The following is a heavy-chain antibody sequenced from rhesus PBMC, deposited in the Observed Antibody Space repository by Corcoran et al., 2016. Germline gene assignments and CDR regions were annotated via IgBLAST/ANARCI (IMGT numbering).Heavy chain of an antibody. Sequence: QVQLQESGPGLVKPSETLSLTCTVSGGSISDPYYWNWIRQPPGKGPERFGGIYANIASSYYNPSLKSRVTISKDTSKNQFSLDLYSVTAADTAVYYCAREGLGSSSYVVGRFDVWGPGVLVTVSS. CDR3: AREGLGSSSYVVGRFDV. J-gene: IGHJ5-1*01. V-gene: IGHV4-143*01. D-gene: IGHD6-43*01. CDR1: GGSISDPYY. CDR2: IYANIASS.